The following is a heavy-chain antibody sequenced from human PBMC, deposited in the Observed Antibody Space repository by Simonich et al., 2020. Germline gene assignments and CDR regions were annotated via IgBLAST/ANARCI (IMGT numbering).Heavy chain of an antibody. V-gene: IGHV3-23*01. Sequence: EVQLLESGGGLVQPGGSLRLSCAASGFTFSSYAMSWVRQAPGKELWWDVAIIGSGGSTYYAYSRKGRFTISRDNSKNTLYLQMNSLRAEDTAVYYCAKRSGVSITGTFDYWGQGTLVTVSS. CDR1: GFTFSSYA. D-gene: IGHD1-7*01. CDR2: IIGSGGST. J-gene: IGHJ4*02. CDR3: AKRSGVSITGTFDY.